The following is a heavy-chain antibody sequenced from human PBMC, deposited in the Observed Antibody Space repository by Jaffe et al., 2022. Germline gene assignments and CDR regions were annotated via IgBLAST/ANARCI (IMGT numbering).Heavy chain of an antibody. CDR3: ARVGYNWNDDGPYYFDY. CDR2: IIPIFGTA. J-gene: IGHJ4*02. Sequence: QVQLVQSGAEVKKPGSSVKVSCKASGGTFSSYAISWVRQAPGQGLEWMGGIIPIFGTANYAQKFQGRVTITADESTSTAYMELSSLRSEDTAVYYCARVGYNWNDDGPYYFDYWGQGTLVTVSS. V-gene: IGHV1-69*01. D-gene: IGHD1-20*01. CDR1: GGTFSSYA.